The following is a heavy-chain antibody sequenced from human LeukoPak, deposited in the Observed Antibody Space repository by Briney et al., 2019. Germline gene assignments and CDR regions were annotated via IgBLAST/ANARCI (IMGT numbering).Heavy chain of an antibody. CDR2: ISWNGGSI. CDR1: GFTFDDYA. J-gene: IGHJ4*02. D-gene: IGHD3-16*01. Sequence: PGGSLRLSCAASGFTFDDYAMHWVRQAPGKGLEWVSGISWNGGSIGYADSVKGRFTISRDNAKNSLYLQMNSLRAEDTALYYCAKDSDYDYVWGSYEVWGQGTLVTVSS. V-gene: IGHV3-9*01. CDR3: AKDSDYDYVWGSYEV.